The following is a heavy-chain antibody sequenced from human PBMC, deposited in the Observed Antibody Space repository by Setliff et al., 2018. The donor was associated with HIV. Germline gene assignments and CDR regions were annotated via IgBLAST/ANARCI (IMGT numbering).Heavy chain of an antibody. Sequence: PSETLSLTCAVYGGSFNDYYWTWIRQPPGTGLEWIGSISSSGNTYYNPSLKSRVTTSVDTPKNQFSLKLNSVTASDTAVYYCARGGLGVVGAIDYWSQGTLVTVSS. CDR1: GGSFNDYY. D-gene: IGHD2-15*01. J-gene: IGHJ4*02. V-gene: IGHV4-34*01. CDR3: ARGGLGVVGAIDY. CDR2: ISSSGNT.